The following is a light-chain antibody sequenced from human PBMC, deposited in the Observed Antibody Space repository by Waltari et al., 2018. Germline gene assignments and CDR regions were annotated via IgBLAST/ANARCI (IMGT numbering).Light chain of an antibody. Sequence: DVVMTQSPLSLPVTLGQPASISCKSSQSLVHSNGNTYLQWFQQRPGQSPRRLIYTVSNRESGVPDRFSGIGSGTDFTLKISRVEAEDVGVYYCMQGTHWPYTFGQGTRLDIK. CDR3: MQGTHWPYT. CDR2: TVS. J-gene: IGKJ2*01. V-gene: IGKV2-30*02. CDR1: QSLVHSNGNTY.